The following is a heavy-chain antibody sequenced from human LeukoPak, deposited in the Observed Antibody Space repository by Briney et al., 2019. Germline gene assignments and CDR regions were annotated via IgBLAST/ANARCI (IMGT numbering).Heavy chain of an antibody. D-gene: IGHD1-1*01. Sequence: AGGSLRLSCAASGFTFSSYSMNWVRQAPGKGLEWVSSISTSSSYIHYADSVKGRFTISRDNAKNSLYLQMNSLRAEDTAVYYCAKDERRGGPDDYWGQGTLVTVSS. CDR2: ISTSSSYI. CDR1: GFTFSSYS. J-gene: IGHJ4*02. V-gene: IGHV3-21*04. CDR3: AKDERRGGPDDY.